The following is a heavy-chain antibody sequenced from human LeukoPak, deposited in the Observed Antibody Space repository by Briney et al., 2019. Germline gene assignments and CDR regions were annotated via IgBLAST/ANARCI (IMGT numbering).Heavy chain of an antibody. Sequence: AGGSLRLSCAASGFTFSSYSVIWVRQAPGKGLEWVSSISSSSSYIYYADSVKGRFTISRDNAKNSLYLQMNSLRAEDTAVYYCARVYYDSSGYYYPLDYWGQGTLVTVSS. CDR3: ARVYYDSSGYYYPLDY. J-gene: IGHJ4*02. V-gene: IGHV3-21*01. CDR1: GFTFSSYS. CDR2: ISSSSSYI. D-gene: IGHD3-22*01.